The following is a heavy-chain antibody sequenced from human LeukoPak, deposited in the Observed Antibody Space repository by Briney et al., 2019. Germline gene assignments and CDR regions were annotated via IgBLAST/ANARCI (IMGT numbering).Heavy chain of an antibody. CDR3: ARSYRFGELLYQYYFDY. D-gene: IGHD3-10*01. V-gene: IGHV4-59*01. J-gene: IGHJ4*02. Sequence: SETLSLTCTVSGGSISTYYWSWIRQPPGKGLEWIGYISYSGSTNYNPSLKSRVTVSVDTSKNQFSLKLSSVTAADTAMYYCARSYRFGELLYQYYFDYWGQGTLVTVSS. CDR2: ISYSGST. CDR1: GGSISTYY.